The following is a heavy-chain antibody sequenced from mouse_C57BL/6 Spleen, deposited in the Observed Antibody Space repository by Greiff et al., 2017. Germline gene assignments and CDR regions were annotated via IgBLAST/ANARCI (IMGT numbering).Heavy chain of an antibody. J-gene: IGHJ1*03. CDR3: ARQIYDGYYWYFDV. V-gene: IGHV1-62-2*01. CDR1: GYTFTEYT. D-gene: IGHD2-3*01. Sequence: VQLVEPGAELVKPGASVKLSCKASGYTFTEYTIHWVKQRSGQGLEWIGWFYPGSGSIKYNEKFKDKATLTVDKSSSTVYMELSRLTSEDAAVYFCARQIYDGYYWYFDVWGTGTTVTVSS. CDR2: FYPGSGSI.